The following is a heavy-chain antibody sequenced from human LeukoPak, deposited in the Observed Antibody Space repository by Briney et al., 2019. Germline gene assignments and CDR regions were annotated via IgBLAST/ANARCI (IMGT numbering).Heavy chain of an antibody. D-gene: IGHD6-13*01. CDR1: EFTFSSYW. CDR3: VRDRTAAAGEFDY. CDR2: IDSGGSRT. J-gene: IGHJ4*02. V-gene: IGHV3-74*03. Sequence: GGSLRLSCVAAEFTFSSYWMHWVRQAPGKGLVWVSRIDSGGSRTKYADSVKGRFTISRDNAENTLYLQLNSLRADDTAVYYCVRDRTAAAGEFDYWGQGTLVTVSS.